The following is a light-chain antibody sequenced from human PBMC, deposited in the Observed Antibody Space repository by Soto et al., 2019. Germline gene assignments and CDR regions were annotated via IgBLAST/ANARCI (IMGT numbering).Light chain of an antibody. Sequence: QSALTQPASVSGSPGQSITISCTGTISDVGGYYFVSWYQQYPGKAPKLMICDVSNRPSGVSNRFSGSKSGNTASLTISGLQAEDEADYYCSSFTGSNYVFGTGTKVTVL. CDR3: SSFTGSNYV. V-gene: IGLV2-14*03. CDR2: DVS. CDR1: ISDVGGYYF. J-gene: IGLJ1*01.